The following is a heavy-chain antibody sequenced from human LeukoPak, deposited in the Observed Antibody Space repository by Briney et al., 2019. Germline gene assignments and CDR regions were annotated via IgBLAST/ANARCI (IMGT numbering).Heavy chain of an antibody. CDR3: ARDGGWYRDY. CDR1: EFTFSSYW. CDR2: IKQDGSER. J-gene: IGHJ4*02. Sequence: GGSLRLSCAASEFTFSSYWMSWVRQAPGKGLEWVANIKQDGSERNYVNSVKGRFTISRDNAKNSLYLQMNSLRAEDTAVYYCARDGGWYRDYWGQGTLVTVSS. V-gene: IGHV3-7*01. D-gene: IGHD6-19*01.